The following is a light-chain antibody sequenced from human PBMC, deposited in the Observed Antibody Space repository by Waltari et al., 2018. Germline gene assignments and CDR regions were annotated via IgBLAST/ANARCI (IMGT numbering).Light chain of an antibody. V-gene: IGKV3-20*01. CDR1: QSLTKRY. CDR2: GAS. CDR3: QQYGSSIMYT. J-gene: IGKJ2*01. Sequence: VLTQSPGSLSLSPGESATLSCRASQSLTKRYVAWYQQKLGQAPRLLIYGASSRAAGIPDRCSGSGSGTDFTLTISRLEPEDFAVYYCQQYGSSIMYTFGQGTKLEIK.